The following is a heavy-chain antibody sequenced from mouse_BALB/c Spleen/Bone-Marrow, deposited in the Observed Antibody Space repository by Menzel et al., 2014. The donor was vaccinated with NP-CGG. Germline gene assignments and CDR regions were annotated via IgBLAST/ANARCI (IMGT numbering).Heavy chain of an antibody. CDR2: IDPANGNT. Sequence: EVQLQQSGAEFVKPGASVKLSCTASGFNIKDTYMHWVKQRPEQGLEWIGRIDPANGNTKYDPRFQGKATITADTSSNTVYLQLSSLTSEDTAVYYCAREGNWGWFAYRGQGTLVTVSA. J-gene: IGHJ3*01. CDR3: AREGNWGWFAY. D-gene: IGHD4-1*01. V-gene: IGHV14-3*02. CDR1: GFNIKDTY.